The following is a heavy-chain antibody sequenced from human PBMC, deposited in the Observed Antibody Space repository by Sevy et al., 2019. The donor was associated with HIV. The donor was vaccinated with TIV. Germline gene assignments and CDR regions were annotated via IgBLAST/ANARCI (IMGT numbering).Heavy chain of an antibody. Sequence: ASVKVSCKASGYTFTGHYMHWVRQAPGQGLEWMGRNNPKSGGTNYAQKFQGRVTMTRDTSIITAHMELRSLRSDDTAVYYCARADNIGWSTLDAFDLWGQGTMVTVSS. CDR2: NNPKSGGT. J-gene: IGHJ3*01. D-gene: IGHD6-19*01. CDR1: GYTFTGHY. V-gene: IGHV1-2*06. CDR3: ARADNIGWSTLDAFDL.